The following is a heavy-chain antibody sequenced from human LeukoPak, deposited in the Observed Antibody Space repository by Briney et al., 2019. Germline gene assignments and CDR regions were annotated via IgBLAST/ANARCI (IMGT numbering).Heavy chain of an antibody. V-gene: IGHV3-48*03. J-gene: IGHJ4*02. D-gene: IGHD6-13*01. Sequence: PGGSLRLSCAASGFTFSSYEMNWVRQAPGKGLEWVSYISSSGSTIYYADSVKGRFTISRDNAKNSLYLQMDSLRAEDTAVYYCAKAAAGTEYYFEYWGQGTLVTVSS. CDR1: GFTFSSYE. CDR3: AKAAAGTEYYFEY. CDR2: ISSSGSTI.